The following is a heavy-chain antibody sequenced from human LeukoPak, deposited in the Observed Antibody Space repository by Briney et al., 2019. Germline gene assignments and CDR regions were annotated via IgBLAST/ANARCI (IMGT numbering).Heavy chain of an antibody. D-gene: IGHD4-23*01. Sequence: ASVKVSCKVSRYTLTELSMHWVRQAPGKGLEWMGGFDPEDGETIYAQKFQGRVTMTEDTSTDTAYMELSSLRSEDTAVYYCATDYGGNSQINFDYWGQGTLVTVSS. CDR2: FDPEDGET. CDR1: RYTLTELS. CDR3: ATDYGGNSQINFDY. V-gene: IGHV1-24*01. J-gene: IGHJ4*02.